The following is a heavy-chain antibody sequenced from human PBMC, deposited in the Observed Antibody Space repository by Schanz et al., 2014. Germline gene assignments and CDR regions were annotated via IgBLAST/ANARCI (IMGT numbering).Heavy chain of an antibody. CDR2: VIPNLVSA. V-gene: IGHV1-69*04. D-gene: IGHD3-3*01. Sequence: QVQLVQSGAEVKKPGSSVTVSCKASGDTLSSYGISWVRQAPGQGLEWMGRVIPNLVSANYAQKFQGRVTITAEKSTSTVYMELSSLRSEDTAIYYCARGNTIFGVVILGWLDPWGQGTLVTVSS. J-gene: IGHJ5*02. CDR3: ARGNTIFGVVILGWLDP. CDR1: GDTLSSYG.